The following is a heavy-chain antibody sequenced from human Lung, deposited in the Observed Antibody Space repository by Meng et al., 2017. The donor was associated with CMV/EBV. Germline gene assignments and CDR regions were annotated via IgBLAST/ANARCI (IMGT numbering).Heavy chain of an antibody. Sequence: GGSXRLXCEGSGSSFTGYWIAWVRQMPGRGLEWMGIIYPGDSDTRYSPSFQGQVTISADKSISTAYLQWSSLKASDTAMYYCARHPAFVYCSHTTACPYYFDYWXQGTLVTVSS. CDR3: ARHPAFVYCSHTTACPYYFDY. V-gene: IGHV5-51*01. D-gene: IGHD2-15*01. CDR1: GSSFTGYW. CDR2: IYPGDSDT. J-gene: IGHJ4*02.